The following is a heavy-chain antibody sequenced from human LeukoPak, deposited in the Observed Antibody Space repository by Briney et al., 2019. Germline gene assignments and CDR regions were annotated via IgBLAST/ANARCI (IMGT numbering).Heavy chain of an antibody. CDR3: TWADYGDMSTPYY. J-gene: IGHJ4*02. Sequence: GGSLRLSCTASGFTFGDYAMSWVRQAPGKGLEWVGFIRSKAYGGTTQYAASVKGRFTISRDDSESIAYLQMNSLKTEDTAVYYCTWADYGDMSTPYYWGQGTLVTVSS. D-gene: IGHD4-17*01. CDR2: IRSKAYGGTT. V-gene: IGHV3-49*04. CDR1: GFTFGDYA.